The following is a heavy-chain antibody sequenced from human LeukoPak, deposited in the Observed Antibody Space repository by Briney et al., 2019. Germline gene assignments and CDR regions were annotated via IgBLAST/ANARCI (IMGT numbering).Heavy chain of an antibody. CDR2: IYLSGST. V-gene: IGHV4-4*02. J-gene: IGHJ6*03. CDR1: GGSISSRNW. Sequence: SETLSLTCAVSGGSISSRNWWSWVRQPPGKGLEWIGEIYLSGSTNYNPSLKSRVTISVDKSKNQFSLKLSSVTAADTAVYYCARVGSSGWYLPGAYYYYYMDVWGKGTTVTVSS. D-gene: IGHD6-19*01. CDR3: ARVGSSGWYLPGAYYYYYMDV.